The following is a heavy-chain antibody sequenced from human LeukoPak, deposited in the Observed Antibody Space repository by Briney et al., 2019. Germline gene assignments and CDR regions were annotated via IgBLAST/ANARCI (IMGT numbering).Heavy chain of an antibody. CDR3: ARCGYSYGSYYFDY. J-gene: IGHJ4*02. D-gene: IGHD5-18*01. CDR2: INHSGST. Sequence: SETLSLTCAVYGGSFSGYYWSWIRQPPGKGLEWIGEINHSGSTNYNPSLKSRVTISVDTSKNQFSLKLSSVTAADTAVYCCARCGYSYGSYYFDYWGQGTLVTVSS. V-gene: IGHV4-34*01. CDR1: GGSFSGYY.